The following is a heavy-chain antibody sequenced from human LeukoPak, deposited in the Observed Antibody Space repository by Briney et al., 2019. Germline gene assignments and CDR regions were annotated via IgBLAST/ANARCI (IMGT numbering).Heavy chain of an antibody. CDR1: GGSFSGYY. J-gene: IGHJ5*02. CDR2: INHSGST. CDR3: ARARRYCTNGVCYTWGNWFDP. Sequence: SETLSLTCAVYGGSFSGYYWSWSRQPPGRGLEWIGEINHSGSTNYNPSLKSRVTISVDTSKNQFSLKLSAVTAADTAVYYCARARRYCTNGVCYTWGNWFDPWGQGTLVTVSS. V-gene: IGHV4-34*01. D-gene: IGHD2-8*01.